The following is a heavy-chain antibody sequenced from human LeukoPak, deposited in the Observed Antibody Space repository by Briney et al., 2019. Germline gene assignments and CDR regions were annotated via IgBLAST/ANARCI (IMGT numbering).Heavy chain of an antibody. CDR1: GGSMSGHY. Sequence: SETLSLTCTVSGGSMSGHYWSWIRQSPGKGPEFVGYVYYSGSTTYNPSLKSRVTISIDTSKNQFSLTLSSVTAADTAVYYCARGGWSVDYWGQGTLVTVSS. CDR3: ARGGWSVDY. CDR2: VYYSGST. D-gene: IGHD6-19*01. V-gene: IGHV4-59*11. J-gene: IGHJ4*02.